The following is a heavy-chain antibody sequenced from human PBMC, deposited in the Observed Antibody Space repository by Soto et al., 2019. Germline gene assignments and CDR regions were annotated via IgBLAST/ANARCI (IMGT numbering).Heavy chain of an antibody. J-gene: IGHJ6*02. D-gene: IGHD3-22*01. CDR1: GYTFTSYD. Sequence: ASVKVSCKASGYTFTSYDINWVRQATGQGLEWMGWMNPNSGNTGYAQKFQGRVTMTRDTSTSTVYMELSSLRSEDTAVYYCARERVYYDSSGYYPLWYYYGMDVWGQGTTVTVSS. CDR2: MNPNSGNT. CDR3: ARERVYYDSSGYYPLWYYYGMDV. V-gene: IGHV1-8*01.